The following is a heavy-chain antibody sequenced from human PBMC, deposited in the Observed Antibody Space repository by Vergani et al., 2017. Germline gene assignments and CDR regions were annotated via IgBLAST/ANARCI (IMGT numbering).Heavy chain of an antibody. J-gene: IGHJ6*02. Sequence: EVQLVESGGGLVQPGRSLRLSCTASGFTFGDYAMSWVRQAPGKGLEWVGFIRSKAYGGTTEYAASVKGRFTISRDDSKSIAYLQMNSLKTEDTAVYYCAKVGVRGVTIHYYYGMDVWGQGTTVTVSS. V-gene: IGHV3-49*04. CDR3: AKVGVRGVTIHYYYGMDV. CDR1: GFTFGDYA. CDR2: IRSKAYGGTT. D-gene: IGHD3-10*01.